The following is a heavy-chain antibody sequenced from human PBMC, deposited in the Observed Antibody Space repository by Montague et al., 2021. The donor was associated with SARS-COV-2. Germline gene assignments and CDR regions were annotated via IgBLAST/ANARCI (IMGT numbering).Heavy chain of an antibody. V-gene: IGHV4-59*12. J-gene: IGHJ2*01. D-gene: IGHD6-6*01. CDR3: ARGRRIAARPSEGYFDL. CDR2: IYQNGST. CDR1: GGSISSYY. Sequence: SETLSLTCTVSGGSISSYYWTWIRQPPGKGLESIGYIYQNGSTKXNPSLKSRVTISVDTSKNQFSLKLSSVTAADTAVYYCARGRRIAARPSEGYFDLWGRGTLVTVSS.